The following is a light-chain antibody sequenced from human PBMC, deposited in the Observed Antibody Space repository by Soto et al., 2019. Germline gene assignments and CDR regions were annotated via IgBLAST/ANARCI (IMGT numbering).Light chain of an antibody. V-gene: IGKV3-20*01. Sequence: IGLAYRSGSLSLYSGERATLSCRASQSVSSSYLAWYQQKPGQAPRLLIYGASSRATGIPDRFSGSGSGTDFTLTICRLEPEYWAVYCCHLYSCSPRRFGHGTKVDIK. CDR3: HLYSCSPRR. CDR2: GAS. CDR1: QSVSSSY. J-gene: IGKJ1*01.